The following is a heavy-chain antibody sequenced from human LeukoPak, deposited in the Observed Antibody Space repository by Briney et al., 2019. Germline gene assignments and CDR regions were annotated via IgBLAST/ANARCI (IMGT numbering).Heavy chain of an antibody. CDR2: ISSTGNNK. CDR3: AKDFTAAGGPSP. D-gene: IGHD6-13*01. V-gene: IGHV3-48*03. J-gene: IGHJ5*02. CDR1: GFTFSSYE. Sequence: GGSLRLSCAASGFTFSSYEMNWVRQAPGKGLEWVSYISSTGNNKYYADSVKGRFTISRDNSKNTLYLQMNSLRTEDTAVYYCAKDFTAAGGPSPWGQGTLVTVSS.